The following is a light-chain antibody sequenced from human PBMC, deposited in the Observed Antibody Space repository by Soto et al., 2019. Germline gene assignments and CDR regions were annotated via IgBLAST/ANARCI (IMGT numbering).Light chain of an antibody. CDR1: QSISSN. Sequence: ETVMTQSPATLSVSPGERATLSCTASQSISSNLVWYQQKPGQAPRLLIYGASTRATGIPARFSGSGSGTEFNLSISSLQSEDFAIYYCQQYKHWPRTFGQGTKVEIK. CDR2: GAS. CDR3: QQYKHWPRT. V-gene: IGKV3-15*01. J-gene: IGKJ1*01.